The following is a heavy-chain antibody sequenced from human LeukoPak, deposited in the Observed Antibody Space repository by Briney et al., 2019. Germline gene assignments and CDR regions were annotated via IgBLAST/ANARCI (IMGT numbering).Heavy chain of an antibody. Sequence: SETLSLTCTVSGASLSAYYWTWLRQPPGKRLEWLGYIHYSGSTNYNPSLNSRVTMSLDASKNQFSLKLSSVSAADTAVYYCVQVRLAGLFDPWGQGTLVTVSS. D-gene: IGHD3-3*02. J-gene: IGHJ5*02. V-gene: IGHV4-59*01. CDR1: GASLSAYY. CDR3: VQVRLAGLFDP. CDR2: IHYSGST.